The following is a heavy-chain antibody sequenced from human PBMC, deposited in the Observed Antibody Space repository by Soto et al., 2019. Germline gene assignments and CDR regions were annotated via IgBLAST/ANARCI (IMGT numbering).Heavy chain of an antibody. CDR1: GYTFTSYG. CDR2: ISAYNGNT. V-gene: IGHV1-18*01. Sequence: ASVKVSCKASGYTFTSYGISWVRQAPGQGLEWMGWISAYNGNTNYAQKLQGRVTMTTDTSTSTAYMELRSLRSDDTAVYYWARDSHDIVATMGRGNDAFDIWGQGTMVTVSS. D-gene: IGHD5-12*01. J-gene: IGHJ3*02. CDR3: ARDSHDIVATMGRGNDAFDI.